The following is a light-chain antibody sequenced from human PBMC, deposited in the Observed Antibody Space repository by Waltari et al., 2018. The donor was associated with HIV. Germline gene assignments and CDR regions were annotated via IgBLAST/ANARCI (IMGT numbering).Light chain of an antibody. J-gene: IGLJ2*01. CDR3: LILIDSTRV. CDR1: FGPIPRLPY. CDR2: DTE. V-gene: IGLV7-46*01. Sequence: QPFLTHRPSLIVSPGGPVPPPSASAFGPIPRLPYPSRSQQNPAQAPRTIIYDTEKRHPWTPDRFSGSLLGGEATLTLSGAHLEDEADYFCLILIDSTRVFGGGTRLTV.